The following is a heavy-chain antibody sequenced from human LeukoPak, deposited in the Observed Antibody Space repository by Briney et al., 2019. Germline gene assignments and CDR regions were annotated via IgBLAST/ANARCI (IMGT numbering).Heavy chain of an antibody. CDR1: GYTFTSYG. Sequence: GASVKVSCKASGYTFTSYGISWVRQAPGQGLEWMGWISAYNGNTNYAQKLQGRATMTTDTSTSTAYMEQRSVRSDDAAVYYCARDTEGLYYFDYWGQGTLVTVSS. J-gene: IGHJ4*02. CDR2: ISAYNGNT. V-gene: IGHV1-18*01. D-gene: IGHD2-8*02. CDR3: ARDTEGLYYFDY.